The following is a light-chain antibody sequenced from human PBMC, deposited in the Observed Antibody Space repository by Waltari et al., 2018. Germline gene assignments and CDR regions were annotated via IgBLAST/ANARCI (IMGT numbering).Light chain of an antibody. CDR1: SSDGGGYNY. V-gene: IGLV2-11*01. Sequence: QSALTPPRSVSGSPGQSVTIPCTGTSSDGGGYNYVSCYQQHPGKAPNLMIYDVNKRPSGVPDRFSGSKSGNTASLTISGLQAEDEADYYCCSYAGTYTHVVFGGGTKLTVL. J-gene: IGLJ2*01. CDR2: DVN. CDR3: CSYAGTYTHVV.